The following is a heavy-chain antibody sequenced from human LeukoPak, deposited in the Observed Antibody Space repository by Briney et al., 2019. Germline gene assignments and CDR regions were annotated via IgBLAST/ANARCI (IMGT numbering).Heavy chain of an antibody. CDR3: ARKENAYYYFDY. D-gene: IGHD3-16*01. CDR1: GGSFSGYY. CDR2: INHSGST. Sequence: SETLSLTCAVYGGSFSGYYWSWIRQPPGKGLEWIGEINHSGSTNYNPSLKSRVTMSVDTSKNQFSLKLSSVTAVDTAVYYCARKENAYYYFDYWGQGTLVTVSS. J-gene: IGHJ4*02. V-gene: IGHV4-34*01.